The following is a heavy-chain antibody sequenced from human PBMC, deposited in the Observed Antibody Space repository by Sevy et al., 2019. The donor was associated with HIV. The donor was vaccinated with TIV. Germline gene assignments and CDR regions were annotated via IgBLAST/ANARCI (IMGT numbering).Heavy chain of an antibody. CDR3: AKGRSVGYSHXTGTXIXXX. V-gene: IGHV3-43D*03. CDR2: ITWDGGDA. CDR1: GFTFADYS. D-gene: IGHD5-18*01. J-gene: IGHJ4*01. Sequence: GGSLRLSCAASGFTFADYSMHWVRQAPGKGLEWVXVITWDGGDAYYAKSVEGRFTISRDNSKDSLHLQMNSLRPDDXGLYYCAKGRSVGYSHXTGTXIXXXXGXGTLVTVSS.